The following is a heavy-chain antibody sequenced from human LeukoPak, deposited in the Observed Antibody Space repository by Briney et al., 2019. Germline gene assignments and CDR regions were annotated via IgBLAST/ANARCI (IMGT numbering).Heavy chain of an antibody. V-gene: IGHV3-53*01. D-gene: IGHD4-17*01. CDR1: GFTVSSNY. CDR2: IYSGGST. J-gene: IGHJ3*02. CDR3: ASLLYGDHQGAFDI. Sequence: PGGSLRLSCAASGFTVSSNYRSWVRQAPGKGLEWVSVIYSGGSTYYADSVKGRFTISRDNSKNTLDLQMNSLRAEDAAVYYCASLLYGDHQGAFDIWGQGTMVTVSS.